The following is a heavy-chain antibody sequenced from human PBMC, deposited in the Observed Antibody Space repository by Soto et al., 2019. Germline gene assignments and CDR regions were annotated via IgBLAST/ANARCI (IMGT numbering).Heavy chain of an antibody. J-gene: IGHJ4*02. V-gene: IGHV3-15*01. D-gene: IGHD3-9*01. CDR3: TTDADYDILTGYYTADFDY. CDR1: GFTFSNAW. Sequence: GGSLRLSCAASGFTFSNAWMSWVRQAPGKGLEWVGRIKSKTDGGTTDYAAPVKGRFTISRDDSKNTLYLQMNSLKTEDTAGYYCTTDADYDILTGYYTADFDYWGQGTLVTVSS. CDR2: IKSKTDGGTT.